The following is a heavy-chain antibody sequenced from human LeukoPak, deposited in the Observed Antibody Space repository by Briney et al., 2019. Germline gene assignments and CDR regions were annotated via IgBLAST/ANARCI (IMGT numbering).Heavy chain of an antibody. CDR2: ISYSGST. Sequence: SETLSLTCIVSGGSISPYYWSWIRQPPGKGLEWIGYISYSGSTDYNPSLKSRVTISVDTSENQFSLKLSSVTAADTAVYYCAREGGYSYGYLDYWGQGTLVTVSS. V-gene: IGHV4-59*01. CDR3: AREGGYSYGYLDY. J-gene: IGHJ4*02. D-gene: IGHD5-18*01. CDR1: GGSISPYY.